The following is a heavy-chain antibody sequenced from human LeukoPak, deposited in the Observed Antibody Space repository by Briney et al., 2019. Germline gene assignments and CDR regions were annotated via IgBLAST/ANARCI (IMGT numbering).Heavy chain of an antibody. J-gene: IGHJ6*02. CDR3: ATLGSYDILTGYYPANYYYYGMDV. CDR1: GFTFSSYG. V-gene: IGHV3-30*03. CDR2: ISYDGSNK. D-gene: IGHD3-9*01. Sequence: GGSLRLSCAASGFTFSSYGMHWVRQAPGKGLEWVAVISYDGSNKYYADSVKGRFTISRDNSKNTLYLQMNSLRAEDTAVYYCATLGSYDILTGYYPANYYYYGMDVWGQGTTVTVSS.